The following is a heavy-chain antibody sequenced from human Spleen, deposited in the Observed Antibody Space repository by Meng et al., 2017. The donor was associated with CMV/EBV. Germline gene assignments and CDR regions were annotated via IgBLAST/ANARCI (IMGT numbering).Heavy chain of an antibody. CDR3: ARWGVVPAATYYYYGMDV. D-gene: IGHD2-2*01. CDR1: GFTFNIYS. V-gene: IGHV3-21*01. J-gene: IGHJ6*02. CDR2: ISGTSSYI. Sequence: GESLKISCAASGFTFNIYSMNWVRQAPGKGLEWVASISGTSSYIYYADSMRGRFSISRDNAKNSLFLQMSSLKAEDTAVYYCARWGVVPAATYYYYGMDVWGQGTTVTVSS.